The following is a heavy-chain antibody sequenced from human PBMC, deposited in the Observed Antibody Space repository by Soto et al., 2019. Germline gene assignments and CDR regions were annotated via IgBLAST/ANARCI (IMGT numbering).Heavy chain of an antibody. CDR3: AKDRRPSEYSRSWLD. J-gene: IGHJ4*02. D-gene: IGHD6-13*01. CDR1: GFTFSNYA. CDR2: ISSSGGST. Sequence: EVQLLESGGGLVQPGGSLRLSCAASGFTFSNYAMSWVRQAPGKGLEWVSAISSSGGSTHYADSVKGRFTISRDNSKNTLYLQVESLRAEDTAVCYCAKDRRPSEYSRSWLDWGQGTLVTVSS. V-gene: IGHV3-23*01.